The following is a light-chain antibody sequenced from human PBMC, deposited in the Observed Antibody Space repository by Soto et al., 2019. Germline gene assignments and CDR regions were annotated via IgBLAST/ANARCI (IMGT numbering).Light chain of an antibody. CDR3: QQYDDWPET. CDR2: GAS. Sequence: EIVVTQSPATLSLSPGGRATVACRASQNVRSNLAWYQQKPGQAPRLLIYGASTRATGIPARFSGRGSGTEFILTISSLQSEDFAVYYCQQYDDWPETFGQGTRWIS. V-gene: IGKV3-15*01. J-gene: IGKJ1*01. CDR1: QNVRSN.